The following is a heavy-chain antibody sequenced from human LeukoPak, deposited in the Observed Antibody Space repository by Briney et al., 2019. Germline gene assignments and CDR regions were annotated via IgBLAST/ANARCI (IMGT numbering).Heavy chain of an antibody. J-gene: IGHJ4*02. Sequence: QSGGSLRLSCAASGFTFSSYAMSWVRQAPGKGLEWVSAISGSGGSTYYADSVKGRFTISRDNSKNTLYLQMNSLRAEDTAVYYCAKEADTIIVLKRHLDYWGQGTLVTVSS. V-gene: IGHV3-23*01. CDR1: GFTFSSYA. D-gene: IGHD3-22*01. CDR2: ISGSGGST. CDR3: AKEADTIIVLKRHLDY.